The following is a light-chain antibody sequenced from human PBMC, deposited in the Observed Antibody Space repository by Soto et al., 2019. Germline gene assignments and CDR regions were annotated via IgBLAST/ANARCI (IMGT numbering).Light chain of an antibody. CDR2: DVS. J-gene: IGLJ1*01. CDR3: SSYTSSSTPFL. CDR1: SSDVGGYNY. V-gene: IGLV2-14*01. Sequence: QSALTQPASVSGSPGQSITISCTGTSSDVGGYNYVSWYQQHPGKAPKLMIYDVSNRPSGVSNRFSGSKSGNTASLTISGXXXXXXXXYYCSSYTSSSTPFLFGTGTKLTVX.